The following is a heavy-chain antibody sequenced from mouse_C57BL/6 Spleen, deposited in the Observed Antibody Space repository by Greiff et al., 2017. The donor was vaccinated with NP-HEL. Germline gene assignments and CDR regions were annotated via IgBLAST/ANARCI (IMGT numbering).Heavy chain of an antibody. CDR2: IYPGNSDT. Sequence: EVQLQQSGTVLARPGASVKMSCKTSGYTFTSYWMHWVKQRPGQGLEWIGAIYPGNSDTSYNQKFKGKAKLTAVTSASTAYMELSSLTNEDSAVYYCTGPKIAIRQRGFDYWGKGTTLTVSS. V-gene: IGHV1-5*01. CDR1: GYTFTSYW. D-gene: IGHD2-12*01. J-gene: IGHJ2*01. CDR3: TGPKIAIRQRGFDY.